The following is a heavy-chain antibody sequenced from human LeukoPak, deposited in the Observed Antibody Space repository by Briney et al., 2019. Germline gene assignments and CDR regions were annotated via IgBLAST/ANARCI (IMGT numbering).Heavy chain of an antibody. CDR1: GFMFSSNW. D-gene: IGHD5-24*01. Sequence: GGSLRLSCAAPGFMFSSNWMSWVRLAPGKGLEWVGNIKEDGTETNYVDSVKGRFTISRDNAKNSLYLQMNSLRVEDTAVDYCAKEGRSLQTYWGQGTLVTVSS. CDR3: AKEGRSLQTY. V-gene: IGHV3-7*03. J-gene: IGHJ4*02. CDR2: IKEDGTET.